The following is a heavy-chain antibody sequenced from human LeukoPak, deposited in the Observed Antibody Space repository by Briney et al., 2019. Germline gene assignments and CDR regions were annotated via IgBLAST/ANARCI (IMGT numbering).Heavy chain of an antibody. V-gene: IGHV4-38-2*02. CDR3: ARHTREVSGAARPFDY. D-gene: IGHD6-6*01. Sequence: PSETLSLTCTVSGYSISSGYYWGWIRQPPGKGLEWIGSIYHSGSTYYNPSLKSRVTISVDTSKNQFSLKLSSVTAADTAVYYCARHTREVSGAARPFDYWGQGTLVTVSS. J-gene: IGHJ4*02. CDR1: GYSISSGYY. CDR2: IYHSGST.